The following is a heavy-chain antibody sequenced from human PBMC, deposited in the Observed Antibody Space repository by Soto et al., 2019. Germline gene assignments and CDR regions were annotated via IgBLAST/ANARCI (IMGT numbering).Heavy chain of an antibody. CDR3: APIDCTGGNCKPDDHYGMDV. CDR2: IWYDGSIK. J-gene: IGHJ6*02. Sequence: VGSLRLSCAASGFTFNPSGMHWVRQIPGKGLQWVAIIWYDGSIKYYAYSVKCRFTISRGNSKNTLYLHMNTLRDEDTAVYYCAPIDCTGGNCKPDDHYGMDVWGQGTTVTVSS. D-gene: IGHD2-15*01. V-gene: IGHV3-33*01. CDR1: GFTFNPSG.